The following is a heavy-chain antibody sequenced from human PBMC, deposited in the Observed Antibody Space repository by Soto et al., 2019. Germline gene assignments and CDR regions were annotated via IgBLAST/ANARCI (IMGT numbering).Heavy chain of an antibody. Sequence: SQTLSLTCAISGDSVSSNSAAWNWIRQSPSRGLEWLGRTYYRSKWYNDYAVSVKSRITINPDTSKNQISLQLNSVTPEDTAVYYCARDGNERRGYSYGNWFDPWGQGTLVTVSS. D-gene: IGHD5-18*01. CDR1: GDSVSSNSAA. CDR2: TYYRSKWYN. J-gene: IGHJ5*02. V-gene: IGHV6-1*01. CDR3: ARDGNERRGYSYGNWFDP.